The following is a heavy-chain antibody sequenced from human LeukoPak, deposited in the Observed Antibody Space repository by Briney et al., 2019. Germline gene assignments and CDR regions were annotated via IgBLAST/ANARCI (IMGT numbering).Heavy chain of an antibody. D-gene: IGHD6-13*01. V-gene: IGHV3-23*01. CDR3: AKDRLVHDS. J-gene: IGHJ4*02. CDR1: GLTCRNSA. Sequence: GGSLRLSCAASGLTCRNSAMSWVRQAPGKGPEWVSAISDSGGKTYYSDSVKGRFTISRDNSKNTLYLQMNSLRGDDTAVYYCAKDRLVHDSWGQGTLVTVSS. CDR2: ISDSGGKT.